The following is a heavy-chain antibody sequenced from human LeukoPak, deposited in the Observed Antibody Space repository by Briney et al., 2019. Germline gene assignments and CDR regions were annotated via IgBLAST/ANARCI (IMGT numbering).Heavy chain of an antibody. CDR1: GCTFSSYA. Sequence: SSEKVSCKASGCTFSSYAISWVRQAPGQGLEWMGGIIPIFGTANYAQKFQGRVTITTDESTSTAYMELSSLRSEDTAVYYCATPVNNGYYFDYWVQGTLVTVSS. D-gene: IGHD1-14*01. CDR2: IIPIFGTA. CDR3: ATPVNNGYYFDY. V-gene: IGHV1-69*05. J-gene: IGHJ4*02.